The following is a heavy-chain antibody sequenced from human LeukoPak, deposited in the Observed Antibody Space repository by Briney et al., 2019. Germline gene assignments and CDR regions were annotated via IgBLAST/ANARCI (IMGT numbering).Heavy chain of an antibody. CDR1: GFTFSTYS. CDR3: AKGGRLHQNDY. CDR2: VSPSGGDT. D-gene: IGHD2-21*02. J-gene: IGHJ4*02. V-gene: IGHV3-23*01. Sequence: GGSLRLSCAASGFTFSTYSMSWVRPAPGKGLEWVSTVSPSGGDTYYVDSVEGRFTISRDNFRNTLYLQMNSLRAEDTAVYYCAKGGRLHQNDYWGQGTLVTVSS.